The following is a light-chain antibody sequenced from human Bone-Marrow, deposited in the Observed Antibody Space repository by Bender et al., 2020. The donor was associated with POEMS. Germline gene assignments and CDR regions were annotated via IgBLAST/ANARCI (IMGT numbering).Light chain of an antibody. CDR2: DVS. J-gene: IGLJ3*02. CDR3: QSYDNSLGGWV. Sequence: QSALTQPASVSGSPGQSITISCTGTSGDVGGYNYVSWYQQHPGKAPKLMIYDVSNRPSGVPDRFSGSKSGTSASLAITGLQAEDEGDYYCQSYDNSLGGWVFGGGTKLTVL. CDR1: SGDVGGYNY. V-gene: IGLV2-14*03.